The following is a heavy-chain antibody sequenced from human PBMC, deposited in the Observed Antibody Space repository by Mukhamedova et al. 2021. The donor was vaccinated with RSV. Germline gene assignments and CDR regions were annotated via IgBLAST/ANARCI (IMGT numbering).Heavy chain of an antibody. V-gene: IGHV1-2*04. CDR2: INPNSGGT. CDR3: ARDRGGYDILTGYSSRDAFDI. D-gene: IGHD3-9*01. Sequence: GWINPNSGGTNYAQKFQGWVTMTRDTSINTAYMELSRLRSDDTAVYYCARDRGGYDILTGYSSRDAFDIWGQGTMVTVSS. J-gene: IGHJ3*02.